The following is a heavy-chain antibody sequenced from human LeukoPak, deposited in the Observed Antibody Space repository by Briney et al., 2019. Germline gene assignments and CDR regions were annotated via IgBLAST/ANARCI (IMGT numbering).Heavy chain of an antibody. CDR1: GGSISSGGYS. V-gene: IGHV4-30-2*01. Sequence: SQTLSLTCAVSGGSISSGGYSWSWIRQPPGKGLEWIGYIYHSGSTYYNPSLKSRVTISVDRSKNQFSLKLSSVTAADTAVYYCARVGSIAARLTRNWYFDLWGRGTLVTVSS. J-gene: IGHJ2*01. CDR2: IYHSGST. CDR3: ARVGSIAARLTRNWYFDL. D-gene: IGHD6-6*01.